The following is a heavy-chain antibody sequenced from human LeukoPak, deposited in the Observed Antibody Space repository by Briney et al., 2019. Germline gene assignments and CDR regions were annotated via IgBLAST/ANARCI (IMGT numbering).Heavy chain of an antibody. D-gene: IGHD3-10*01. CDR2: ITGNSDNT. J-gene: IGHJ4*02. V-gene: IGHV3-23*01. CDR1: GFTFSTYA. Sequence: GGSLRLSCAASGFTFSTYAMNWVRQAPGKGLEWITSITGNSDNTYYANSVKGRFTISRDNSKNTLYLQMSSLGAAETAVYYCAKEKNKYGFNGLDYWGQGTLDTVSS. CDR3: AKEKNKYGFNGLDY.